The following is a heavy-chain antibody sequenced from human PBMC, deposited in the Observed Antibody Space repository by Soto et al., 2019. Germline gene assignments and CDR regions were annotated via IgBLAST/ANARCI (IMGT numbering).Heavy chain of an antibody. CDR1: GGSLSSSRYY. Sequence: SETLPLTCTVSGGSLSSSRYYWGWIRQPPGKGLEWIGSIYYSGSTYYNPSLKSRVTISVDTSKNQFSLKLSSVTAADTAVYYCARTLYSSSWYSWFDPWGPGTLVTV. V-gene: IGHV4-39*01. J-gene: IGHJ5*02. CDR3: ARTLYSSSWYSWFDP. D-gene: IGHD6-13*01. CDR2: IYYSGST.